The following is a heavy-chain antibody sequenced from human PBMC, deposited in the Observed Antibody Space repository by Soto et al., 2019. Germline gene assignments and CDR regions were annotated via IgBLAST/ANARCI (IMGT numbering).Heavy chain of an antibody. J-gene: IGHJ6*02. Sequence: ASVKVSCKASGYSFTSYGISWVRQAPGQGLEWMGWISAYNGNTNYEQKFQGRVAMTTDTSTNTAYLELRSLRSDDAAVYYCARDPPITGSLRGTPLMAVWGQGTTVTVSS. CDR3: ARDPPITGSLRGTPLMAV. CDR1: GYSFTSYG. V-gene: IGHV1-18*04. CDR2: ISAYNGNT. D-gene: IGHD1-20*01.